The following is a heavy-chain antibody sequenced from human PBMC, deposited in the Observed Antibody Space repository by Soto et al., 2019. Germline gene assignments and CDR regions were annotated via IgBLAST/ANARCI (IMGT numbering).Heavy chain of an antibody. CDR1: GFTFSNAC. V-gene: IGHV3-15*01. J-gene: IGHJ6*03. Sequence: GGALRLSCAASGFTFSNACLRWVRPALGKGLELVGSIKSKTCGGTSDYAAPVKGIFTISRDDSKNTLYLQMNSLKTEDTAVYYCTTGGRAQRYCSSTSCPRRGYYYYYMDVWGKGTTVTVSS. CDR2: IKSKTCGGTS. CDR3: TTGGRAQRYCSSTSCPRRGYYYYYMDV. D-gene: IGHD2-2*01.